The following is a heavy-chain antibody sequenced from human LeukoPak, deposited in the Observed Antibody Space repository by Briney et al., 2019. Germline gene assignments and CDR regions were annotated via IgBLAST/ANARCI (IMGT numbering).Heavy chain of an antibody. J-gene: IGHJ6*02. D-gene: IGHD3-9*01. CDR2: ITDSGNTI. Sequence: GGSLRLSCAASGFTFSGYNMNWVRQAPGKGLEWVSYITDSGNTIHYADSVKGRFTISRDNAKNSLYLQMNSLRAEDTTVYYCARSIGLTGGGVDVWGQGTTVTVSS. CDR1: GFTFSGYN. CDR3: ARSIGLTGGGVDV. V-gene: IGHV3-11*01.